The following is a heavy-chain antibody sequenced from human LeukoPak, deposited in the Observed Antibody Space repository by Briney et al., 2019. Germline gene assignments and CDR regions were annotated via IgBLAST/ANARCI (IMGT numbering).Heavy chain of an antibody. CDR3: ARDVVVGTTGGDI. Sequence: GGSLRLSCAASGFAFTIYGMYWVRQAPGKGLEWVAMISYDESNKYYTDSVKGRFTISRDNSKNTLYLQMNSLRAGDTAVYYCARDVVVGTTGGDIWGQGTMVTVSS. J-gene: IGHJ3*02. V-gene: IGHV3-30*03. CDR1: GFAFTIYG. D-gene: IGHD1-1*01. CDR2: ISYDESNK.